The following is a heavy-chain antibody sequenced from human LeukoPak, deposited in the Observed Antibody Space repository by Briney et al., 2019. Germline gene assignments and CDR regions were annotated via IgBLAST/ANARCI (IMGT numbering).Heavy chain of an antibody. V-gene: IGHV3-23*01. J-gene: IGHJ4*02. D-gene: IGHD2-15*01. CDR2: IYKSGGST. CDR3: TKDYSRSGH. CDR1: GFTFSNSA. Sequence: PGGSLRLSCAASGFTFSNSAMSGVRQAPWQGLDWVSGIYKSGGSTYYADSVEGRFTISRDNYKNKVFLQMKNLSAEDTAVSYCTKDYSRSGHWGKGPLVTVSS.